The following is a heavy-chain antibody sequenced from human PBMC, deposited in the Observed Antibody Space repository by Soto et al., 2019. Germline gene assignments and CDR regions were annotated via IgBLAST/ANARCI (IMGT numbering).Heavy chain of an antibody. CDR2: INPNGGVT. CDR1: GDSFNDYY. D-gene: IGHD5-12*01. Sequence: QVQLVQPGAEVRKPGASVTVSCRSSGDSFNDYYIHWVRQAPGQGFEWMGWINPNGGVTKYAQKFQGGVSMTRNASIRTVYMQLSRLRSDDTAVYYCARESGGATATLDYYCFYRAVWGTGTTVTVSS. J-gene: IGHJ6*03. CDR3: ARESGGATATLDYYCFYRAV. V-gene: IGHV1-2*02.